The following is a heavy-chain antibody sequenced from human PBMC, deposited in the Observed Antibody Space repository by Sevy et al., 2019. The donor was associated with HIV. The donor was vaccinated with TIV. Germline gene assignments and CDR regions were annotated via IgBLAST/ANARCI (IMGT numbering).Heavy chain of an antibody. J-gene: IGHJ4*02. V-gene: IGHV4-31*03. CDR1: GGSISSGGYY. CDR2: IYYSGST. D-gene: IGHD3-10*02. CDR3: ARGRRSYVAPEPYYFDY. Sequence: SETLSLTCTVSGGSISSGGYYWSWIRQHPGKGLEWIGYIYYSGSTYYNPSLKSRVTISVDTSKNQFSLKLSSVTAADTAVYYCARGRRSYVAPEPYYFDYWGQGTLVTVSS.